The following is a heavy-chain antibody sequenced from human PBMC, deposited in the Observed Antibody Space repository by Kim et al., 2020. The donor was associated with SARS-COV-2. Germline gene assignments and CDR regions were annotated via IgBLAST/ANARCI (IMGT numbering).Heavy chain of an antibody. V-gene: IGHV3-64D*06. CDR1: GFTFSSYA. D-gene: IGHD5-12*01. Sequence: GGSLRLSCSASGFTFSSYAMHWVRQAPGKGLEYVSAISSNGGSTYYADSVKGRFTISRDNSKNTLYLQMSSLRAEDTAVYYCVKDTEHRGNRDGYNAAGDYWGQGTLVTVSS. CDR2: ISSNGGST. J-gene: IGHJ4*02. CDR3: VKDTEHRGNRDGYNAAGDY.